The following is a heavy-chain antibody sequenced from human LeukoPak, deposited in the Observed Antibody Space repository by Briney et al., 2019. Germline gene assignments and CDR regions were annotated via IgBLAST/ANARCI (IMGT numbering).Heavy chain of an antibody. V-gene: IGHV3-48*04. D-gene: IGHD6-6*01. CDR3: ARSGLVDIAARRWGVFDY. J-gene: IGHJ4*02. Sequence: PGGSLRLSCAASGFTFSRYTMNWVRQAPGKGLEWVSYIRSSGSTKYYADSVKGRFTISRDNAKNSLYLQMNSLRAEDTAVYYCARSGLVDIAARRWGVFDYWGQGTLVTVSS. CDR1: GFTFSRYT. CDR2: IRSSGSTK.